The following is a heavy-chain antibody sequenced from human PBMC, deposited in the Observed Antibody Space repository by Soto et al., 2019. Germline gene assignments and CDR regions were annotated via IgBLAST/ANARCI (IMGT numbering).Heavy chain of an antibody. CDR2: LSSRGFSK. J-gene: IGHJ3*02. D-gene: IGHD2-8*01. CDR1: GFTFNDYA. V-gene: IGHV3-23*04. Sequence: EVQLVESGGDLVQPGGSLRLSCAASGFTFNDYALTWVRQVPGKGLEWVASLSSRGFSKHYAESVKGRFTISRDNIKNTVYLQKNSRRAEDEAVYYCARERTVYCSNGICPNAFDIWGQGTLVTVSS. CDR3: ARERTVYCSNGICPNAFDI.